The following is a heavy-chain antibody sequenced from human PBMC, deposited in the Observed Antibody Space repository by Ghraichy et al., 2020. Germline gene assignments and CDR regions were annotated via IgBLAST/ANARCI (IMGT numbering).Heavy chain of an antibody. D-gene: IGHD3-10*01. CDR2: ITGDGGST. Sequence: GESLNISCAASGFTFSKYPIHWVRQAPGKGLEDVSVITGDGGSTYYADSVKGRFTISRDNSKNTLYLQMGSLRAEDMAVYFCARGKSMVRGFVIDCYGLDVWGQGNTVTVTS. J-gene: IGHJ6*02. CDR3: ARGKSMVRGFVIDCYGLDV. CDR1: GFTFSKYP. V-gene: IGHV3-64*02.